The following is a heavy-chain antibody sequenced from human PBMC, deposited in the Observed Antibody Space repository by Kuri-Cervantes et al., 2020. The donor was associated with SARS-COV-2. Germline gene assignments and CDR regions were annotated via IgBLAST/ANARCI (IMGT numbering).Heavy chain of an antibody. J-gene: IGHJ4*02. V-gene: IGHV4-59*01. CDR2: IYYSGST. CDR3: ARGSPYCSSTSCYMEVYYFDY. Sequence: GSLRLSCTVSGGSISSYYWSWIRQPPGKGLEWIGYIYYSGSTNYNPSLKSRVTISVDTSKNQFSLKLSSVTAADTAVYYCARGSPYCSSTSCYMEVYYFDYWGQGTLVTVSS. D-gene: IGHD2-2*02. CDR1: GGSISSYY.